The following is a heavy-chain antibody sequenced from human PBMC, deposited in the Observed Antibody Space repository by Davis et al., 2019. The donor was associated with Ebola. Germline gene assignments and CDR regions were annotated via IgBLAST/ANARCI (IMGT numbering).Heavy chain of an antibody. D-gene: IGHD3-10*01. V-gene: IGHV4-59*01. Sequence: MPSETLSLTCTVSGASISTYYWSWVRQPPGKRLEWIGYMFHNGAADYNPSFKSRVTISVDTSKNQFSLKLSSVTAADTAVYYCARGAQTMVRSNWFDPWGQGTLVTVSS. J-gene: IGHJ5*02. CDR1: GASISTYY. CDR3: ARGAQTMVRSNWFDP. CDR2: MFHNGAA.